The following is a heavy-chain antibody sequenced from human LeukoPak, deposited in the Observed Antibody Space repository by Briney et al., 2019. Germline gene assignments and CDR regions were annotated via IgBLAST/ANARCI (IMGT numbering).Heavy chain of an antibody. J-gene: IGHJ5*02. D-gene: IGHD6-13*01. Sequence: GGSLRLSCAASGFTFSSYAMHWVRQAPGKGLEWVAVISYDGSNKYYADSVKGRFTISRDDSKKTLYLQMNSLRAEDTAVYYCAREGQPYNWFDPWGQGTLVTVSS. CDR2: ISYDGSNK. V-gene: IGHV3-30*01. CDR1: GFTFSSYA. CDR3: AREGQPYNWFDP.